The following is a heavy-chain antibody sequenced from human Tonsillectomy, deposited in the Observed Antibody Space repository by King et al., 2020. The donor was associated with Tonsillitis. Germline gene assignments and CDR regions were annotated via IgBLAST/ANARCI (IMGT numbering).Heavy chain of an antibody. J-gene: IGHJ4*02. Sequence: QLQESGPGLVKPSETLSLTCTVSGGSISSYYWSWIRQPPGKGLEWIGYIYYSESTNYNPSLKSRVTISVDTSKNQFSLKLGSVTAADTAVYYCVRDQAVLGSSGWLYYFDYWGQGTLVTVSS. CDR2: IYYSEST. V-gene: IGHV4-59*01. CDR3: VRDQAVLGSSGWLYYFDY. D-gene: IGHD6-19*01. CDR1: GGSISSYY.